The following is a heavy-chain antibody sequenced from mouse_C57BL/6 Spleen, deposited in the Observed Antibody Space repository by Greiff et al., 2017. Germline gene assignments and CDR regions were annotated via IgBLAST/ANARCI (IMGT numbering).Heavy chain of an antibody. CDR2: IPPNNGST. CDR3: ASSSGFAY. D-gene: IGHD1-1*01. V-gene: IGHV1-64*01. CDR1: GYTFTSYW. J-gene: IGHJ3*01. Sequence: VQLQQPGAELVKPGASVKLSCKASGYTFTSYWMHWVKQRPGQGLEWIGMIPPNNGSTNYHEKFKSKATLTVAKSTITAYMQLSSLTSEDSVVYYCASSSGFAYWGQGTLVTVSA.